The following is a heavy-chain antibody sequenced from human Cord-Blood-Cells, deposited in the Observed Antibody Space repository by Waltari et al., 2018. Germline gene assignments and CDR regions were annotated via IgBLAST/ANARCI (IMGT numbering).Heavy chain of an antibody. CDR2: IWYDGSNK. CDR3: ARARYSSSWYFDY. CDR1: GFTFSSYG. Sequence: QVQLVESGGGVVQPGRSLRLSCAASGFTFSSYGMHWVRQAPGKGLGWVAVIWYDGSNKYYADSVKGRFTISRDKSKNTLYLQMNSLRAEDTAVYYCARARYSSSWYFDYWGQGTLVTVSS. J-gene: IGHJ4*02. V-gene: IGHV3-33*01. D-gene: IGHD6-13*01.